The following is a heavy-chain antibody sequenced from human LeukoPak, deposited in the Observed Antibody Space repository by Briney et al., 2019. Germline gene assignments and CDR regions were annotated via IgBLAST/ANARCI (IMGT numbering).Heavy chain of an antibody. Sequence: PGGSLRLSCAASGFTFASYGMSWVRQAPGKGLEWVSAVSGSGGVTSYADSVKGRFTISRDNAKNSLYLQMNSLRAEDTAVYYCARDRKYSSGWWSYWGQGTLVTVSS. J-gene: IGHJ4*02. CDR2: VSGSGGVT. CDR3: ARDRKYSSGWWSY. V-gene: IGHV3-23*01. CDR1: GFTFASYG. D-gene: IGHD6-19*01.